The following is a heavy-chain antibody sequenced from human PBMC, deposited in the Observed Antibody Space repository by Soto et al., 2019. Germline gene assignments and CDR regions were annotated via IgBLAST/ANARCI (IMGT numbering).Heavy chain of an antibody. V-gene: IGHV1-18*04. J-gene: IGHJ5*02. Sequence: GASVKVSCKASGYTFTSYGISWVRQAPGQGLEWMGWISAYNGNTNYAQKLQGRVILTTDTATNTAYMELGSLRSDDTAVYYCVRDASSGYRGWWDPWGQGTLVTVSS. CDR1: GYTFTSYG. CDR3: VRDASSGYRGWWDP. CDR2: ISAYNGNT. D-gene: IGHD5-12*01.